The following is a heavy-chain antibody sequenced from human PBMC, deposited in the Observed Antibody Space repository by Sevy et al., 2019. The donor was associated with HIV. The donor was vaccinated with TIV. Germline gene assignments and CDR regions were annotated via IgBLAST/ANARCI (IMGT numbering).Heavy chain of an antibody. Sequence: GGSLRLSCAVSGFSFRSYNMNWVRQAPGKGLEWISYITTSSSTIYYADSVKGRFTISRDNAKNSLYLQMNSLRDEDTAVYYCARTLGFYDSSGHEGYYFDYWGQGTLVTVSS. V-gene: IGHV3-48*02. CDR2: ITTSSSTI. CDR1: GFSFRSYN. CDR3: ARTLGFYDSSGHEGYYFDY. D-gene: IGHD3-22*01. J-gene: IGHJ4*02.